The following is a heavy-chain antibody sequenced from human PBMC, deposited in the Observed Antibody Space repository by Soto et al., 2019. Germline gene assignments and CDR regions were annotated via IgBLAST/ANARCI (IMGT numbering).Heavy chain of an antibody. CDR1: GGTFSSYA. Sequence: SVKVSCKASGGTFSSYAISWVRQAPGQGLEWMGGIIPIFGTANYAQKFQGRVTITADESTSTAYMELSSLRSEDTAVYYCARAVGRYYYDSSGYYHWDQGTLVTVS. V-gene: IGHV1-69*13. D-gene: IGHD3-22*01. CDR2: IIPIFGTA. J-gene: IGHJ5*02. CDR3: ARAVGRYYYDSSGYYH.